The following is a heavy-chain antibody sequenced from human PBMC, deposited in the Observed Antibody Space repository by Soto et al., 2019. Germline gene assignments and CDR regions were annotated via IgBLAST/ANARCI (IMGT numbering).Heavy chain of an antibody. Sequence: QVQLQQWGAGLLKPSETLSLTCAVYGGSFSGYSWTWIRQPPGTGLEWVGEINHSGSTNYNPSLKSRVTISVDTSKNQFSLKLTSVTAADTAVYDCARDKITGSFDYWGQGTLVTVSS. CDR3: ARDKITGSFDY. CDR2: INHSGST. J-gene: IGHJ4*02. D-gene: IGHD2-8*02. CDR1: GGSFSGYS. V-gene: IGHV4-34*01.